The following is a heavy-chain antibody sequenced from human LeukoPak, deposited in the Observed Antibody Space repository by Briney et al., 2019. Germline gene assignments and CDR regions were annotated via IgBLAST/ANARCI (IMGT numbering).Heavy chain of an antibody. D-gene: IGHD3-22*01. CDR3: MNGDSSGYLSHPYYFDY. Sequence: GGSLRLSCAASGFTFSSYGMHWVRQAPGKGLEWVAVISYDGSNKYYADSVKGRFTISRDNSKNTLYLQMNSLRAEDTAVYYCMNGDSSGYLSHPYYFDYWGQGTLVTVSS. J-gene: IGHJ4*02. V-gene: IGHV3-30*18. CDR1: GFTFSSYG. CDR2: ISYDGSNK.